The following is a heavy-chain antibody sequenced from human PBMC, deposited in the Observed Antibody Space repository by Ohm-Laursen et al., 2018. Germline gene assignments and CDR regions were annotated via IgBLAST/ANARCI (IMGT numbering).Heavy chain of an antibody. CDR3: ARGFSGWWGRIDY. V-gene: IGHV4-34*01. CDR2: INHSRST. D-gene: IGHD6-19*01. J-gene: IGHJ4*02. Sequence: LRLSCSASGFTLSSYDMNWIRQPPGKGLEWIGEINHSRSTKYNSSFKSRVTISVDTSKNQFSLKLSSVTAADTAVYYCARGFSGWWGRIDYWGQGILVTVSS. CDR1: GFTLSSYD.